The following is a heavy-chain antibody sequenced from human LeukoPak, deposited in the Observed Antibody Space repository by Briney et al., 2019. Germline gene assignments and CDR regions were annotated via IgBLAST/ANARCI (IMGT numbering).Heavy chain of an antibody. V-gene: IGHV3-48*03. J-gene: IGHJ3*02. D-gene: IGHD3-22*01. Sequence: GGSLRLSCAASGFIFSSYEMNWVRQAPGKGLEWISYISGSGNTVYYTDSVKGRFTISRDNADNSLHLQMNSLRAEDTAVYYCAREGFSGVVVNLPDDAFDIWGQGTMVTVSS. CDR3: AREGFSGVVVNLPDDAFDI. CDR1: GFIFSSYE. CDR2: ISGSGNTV.